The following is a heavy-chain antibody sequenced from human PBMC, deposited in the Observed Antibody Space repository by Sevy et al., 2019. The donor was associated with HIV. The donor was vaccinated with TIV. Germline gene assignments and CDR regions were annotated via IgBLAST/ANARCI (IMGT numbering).Heavy chain of an antibody. CDR2: ISYDGVYL. Sequence: GGSLRLSCAASGFSFSTSAMHWVRQAPGKGLEWLACISYDGVYLHYRDSLRGRFTISRDNSKNTLYLQINSLRAEDTAVYYCARDHHMAAAGLMTWGQGTHVTVSS. CDR3: ARDHHMAAAGLMT. CDR1: GFSFSTSA. V-gene: IGHV3-30-3*01. J-gene: IGHJ5*02. D-gene: IGHD6-13*01.